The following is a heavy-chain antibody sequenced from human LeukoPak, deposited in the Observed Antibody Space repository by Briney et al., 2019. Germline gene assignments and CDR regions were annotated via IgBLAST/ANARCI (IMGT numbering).Heavy chain of an antibody. Sequence: SETLSLTCTVSGGSINNYYWGWIRQPPGKGLEWIGSIYYSGSTYYNPSLKSRVTISVDTSKNQFSLKLSSVTAADTAVYYCARGSGSYRYMDVWGKGTTVTVSS. CDR3: ARGSGSYRYMDV. CDR1: GGSINNYY. D-gene: IGHD3-10*01. J-gene: IGHJ6*03. V-gene: IGHV4-39*07. CDR2: IYYSGST.